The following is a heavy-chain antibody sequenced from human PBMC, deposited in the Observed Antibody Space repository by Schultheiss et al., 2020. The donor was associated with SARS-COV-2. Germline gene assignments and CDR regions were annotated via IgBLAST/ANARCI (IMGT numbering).Heavy chain of an antibody. D-gene: IGHD6-13*01. CDR3: ARASGIAALAPPDY. CDR2: ISSSSSYI. V-gene: IGHV3-21*04. J-gene: IGHJ4*02. CDR1: GFTFSSYA. Sequence: GGSLRLSCAASGFTFSSYAMHWVRQAPGKGLEWVSSISSSSSYIYYADSVKGRFTISRDKSKNTLYLQMNSLRAEDTAVYYCARASGIAALAPPDYWGQGTLVTVSS.